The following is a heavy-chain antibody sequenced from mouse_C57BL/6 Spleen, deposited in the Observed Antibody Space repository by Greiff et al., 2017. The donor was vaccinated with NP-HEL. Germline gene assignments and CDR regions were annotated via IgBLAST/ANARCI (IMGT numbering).Heavy chain of an antibody. Sequence: QVQLQQPGAELVRPGSSVKLSCKASGYTFTSYWMHWVKQRPIQGLEWIGNIDPSDSETHYNQKFKDKATLTVDKSSSTAYMQLSSLTSEDSAVYYCARAGNYWYFDVGHRDHGHRLL. CDR1: GYTFTSYW. J-gene: IGHJ1*03. V-gene: IGHV1-52*01. CDR2: IDPSDSET. D-gene: IGHD2-1*01. CDR3: ARAGNYWYFDV.